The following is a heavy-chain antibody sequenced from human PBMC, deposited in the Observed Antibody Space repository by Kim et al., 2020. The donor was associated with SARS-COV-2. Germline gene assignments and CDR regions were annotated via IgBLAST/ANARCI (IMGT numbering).Heavy chain of an antibody. CDR1: GYTFTSYA. V-gene: IGHV7-4-1*02. CDR2: INTNTGNP. D-gene: IGHD6-6*01. Sequence: ASVKVSCKASGYTFTSYAMNWVRQAPGQGLEWMGWINTNTGNPTYAQGFTGRFVFSLDTSVSTAYLQISSLKAEDTAVYYCARDIAAQNIKIKYYYYGMDVWGQGTTVTVSS. CDR3: ARDIAAQNIKIKYYYYGMDV. J-gene: IGHJ6*02.